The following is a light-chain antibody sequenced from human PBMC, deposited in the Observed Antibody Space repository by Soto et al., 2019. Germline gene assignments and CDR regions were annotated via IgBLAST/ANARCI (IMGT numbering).Light chain of an antibody. Sequence: DIQMTQSPSSLSASVGDRVTITCQASQDISNYLNWYQQKPGKAPKLLIYDASNLGTGVPSRFSGSGSGTDFTFTISSLQPEDIATYYCQQYDNPLFTFGPGTKVDIK. CDR2: DAS. CDR3: QQYDNPLFT. V-gene: IGKV1-33*01. J-gene: IGKJ3*01. CDR1: QDISNY.